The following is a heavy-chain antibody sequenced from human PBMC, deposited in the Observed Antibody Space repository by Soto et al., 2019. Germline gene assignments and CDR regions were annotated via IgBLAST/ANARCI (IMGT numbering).Heavy chain of an antibody. CDR2: TGSGTGPG. J-gene: IGHJ4*02. V-gene: IGHV1-69*06. Sequence: QVQLVQSGTEVKKPGSSVKVSCKTSGGSLSTTPISWVRQAPGQGLEWMGGTGSGTGPGNHAQKFQGRLTVTADKSTGTVYMELTNLSSEDTAVYYCARRDSGGVFRFFDSWGQGPLVTVSS. CDR3: ARRDSGGVFRFFDS. CDR1: GGSLSTTP. D-gene: IGHD2-15*01.